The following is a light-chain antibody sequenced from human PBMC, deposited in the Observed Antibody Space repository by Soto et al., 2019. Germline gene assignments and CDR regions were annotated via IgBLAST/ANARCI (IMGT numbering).Light chain of an antibody. J-gene: IGKJ5*01. CDR3: QQSYSTLGIT. CDR1: QTISNY. CDR2: AAS. V-gene: IGKV1-39*01. Sequence: DIQMTQSPSSLSASGGDGVTITCRASQTISNYLSWYQQKPGEAPKLLIYAASSLQSGVPSRFSGSGSGTDFSLTISSLQPEDFATYYCQQSYSTLGITFGQGARLEIK.